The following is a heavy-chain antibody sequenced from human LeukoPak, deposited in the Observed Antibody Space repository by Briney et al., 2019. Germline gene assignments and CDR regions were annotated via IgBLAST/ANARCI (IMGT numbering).Heavy chain of an antibody. D-gene: IGHD4-11*01. V-gene: IGHV3-48*01. CDR1: GFTFSSYS. Sequence: GGSLRLSCAASGFTFSSYSMNWVRQAPGKGLEWGSYISGSSSTIYYADSVKGRFTISRDNGKNTLYLQMNSLRAEDTAVYYCAKFFMTTSHWFDPWGQGTLVTVSS. J-gene: IGHJ5*02. CDR3: AKFFMTTSHWFDP. CDR2: ISGSSSTI.